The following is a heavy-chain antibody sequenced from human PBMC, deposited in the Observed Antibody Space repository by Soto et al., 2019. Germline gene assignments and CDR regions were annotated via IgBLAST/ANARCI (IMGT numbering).Heavy chain of an antibody. CDR2: MNPSTGNT. CDR3: ARGRIIVAGGFDP. Sequence: QVQLVQSGAEVKKPGASVKVSCKASGYTFTSYDIIWVRQATGQGLEWMGWMNPSTGNTDSAEKFQGRLTMTRNTXISTVYMELSGLSFEDTAVYYCARGRIIVAGGFDPWGQGTLVTVSS. V-gene: IGHV1-8*01. J-gene: IGHJ5*02. CDR1: GYTFTSYD. D-gene: IGHD6-19*01.